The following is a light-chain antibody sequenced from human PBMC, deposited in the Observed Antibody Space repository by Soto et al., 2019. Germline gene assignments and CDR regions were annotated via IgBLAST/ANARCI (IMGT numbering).Light chain of an antibody. V-gene: IGKV1-27*01. Sequence: DIQMTQSPSSLSASVGDRVTTTSRATQGISNYLAWYQQKPGKAPKLLIYAASTLQSGVPSRFSGSGSGTDFTLTISSLQPEDVATYYCQKYNSAPQTFGQGTKVDI. CDR3: QKYNSAPQT. CDR1: QGISNY. J-gene: IGKJ1*01. CDR2: AAS.